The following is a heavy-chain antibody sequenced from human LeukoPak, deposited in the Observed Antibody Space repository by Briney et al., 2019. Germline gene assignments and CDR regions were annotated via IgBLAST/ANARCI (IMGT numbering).Heavy chain of an antibody. CDR3: AYSQPNPDGYNWSNAFDI. V-gene: IGHV4-39*01. CDR2: IYYSGST. D-gene: IGHD5-24*01. CDR1: GGSISSSSYY. Sequence: PSETLSLTCTVSGGSISSSSYYWGWIRQPPGKGLEWIGSIYYSGSTYYNPSLKSRVTISVDTSKNQFSLKLSSVTAADTAVYYCAYSQPNPDGYNWSNAFDIWGQGTMVTVSS. J-gene: IGHJ3*02.